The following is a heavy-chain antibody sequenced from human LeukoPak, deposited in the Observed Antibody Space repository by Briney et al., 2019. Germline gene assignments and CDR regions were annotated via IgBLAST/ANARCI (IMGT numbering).Heavy chain of an antibody. D-gene: IGHD3-22*01. CDR2: IYYTGRT. J-gene: IGHJ3*01. V-gene: IGHV4-59*11. CDR3: ARLLDNDNSGDPDTFDV. Sequence: SETLSLTCGVSGGSISRHYWGWIRQPPGKGLEWVGFIYYTGRTRYNPSLQSRVTISVGTSENKFSLKLTSVTAADTAVYYCARLLDNDNSGDPDTFDVWGQGTVVTVSS. CDR1: GGSISRHY.